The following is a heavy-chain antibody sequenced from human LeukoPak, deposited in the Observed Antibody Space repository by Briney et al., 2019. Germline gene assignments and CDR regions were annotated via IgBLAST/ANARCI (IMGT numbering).Heavy chain of an antibody. D-gene: IGHD2-8*01. CDR1: GFTFSRYW. V-gene: IGHV3-7*01. CDR2: INQDVSRI. Sequence: PGGSLTLSCAGSGFTFSRYWMSWVRQAPGKGLEWVASINQDVSRIHYADAVKGRFTISRDNAKNSLYLQMTSLRVEDTAVYYCARLKDDVTKFDYWGQGTLVTVSS. CDR3: ARLKDDVTKFDY. J-gene: IGHJ4*02.